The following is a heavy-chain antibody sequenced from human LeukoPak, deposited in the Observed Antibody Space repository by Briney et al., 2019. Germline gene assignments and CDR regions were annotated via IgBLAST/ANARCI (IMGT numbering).Heavy chain of an antibody. J-gene: IGHJ4*02. V-gene: IGHV4-34*01. Sequence: SETLSLTCAVYGGSFSGYYWSWIRQPPGKGLEWIGEINHSGSTNYNPSLKSRVTISVDTSKNQFSLKLSSVTAADTAVYYCASLSGAPDGIAAADTTFRYWGQGTLVTVSS. D-gene: IGHD6-13*01. CDR1: GGSFSGYY. CDR3: ASLSGAPDGIAAADTTFRY. CDR2: INHSGST.